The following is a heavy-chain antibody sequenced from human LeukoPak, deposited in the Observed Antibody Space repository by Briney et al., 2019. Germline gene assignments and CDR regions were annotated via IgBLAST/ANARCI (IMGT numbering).Heavy chain of an antibody. D-gene: IGHD6-19*01. CDR1: GGSISSYY. V-gene: IGHV4-59*05. J-gene: IGHJ6*03. Sequence: SETLSLTCTVSGGSISSYYWSWIRQPPGKGLEWIGSISHRGNSYYNPSLKSRVSISLGTSKNQFSLKLNSVTAADTAVYYCVRDTNAVAGSIGFYSYSYYYMDVWGKGTTVTVSS. CDR2: ISHRGNS. CDR3: VRDTNAVAGSIGFYSYSYYYMDV.